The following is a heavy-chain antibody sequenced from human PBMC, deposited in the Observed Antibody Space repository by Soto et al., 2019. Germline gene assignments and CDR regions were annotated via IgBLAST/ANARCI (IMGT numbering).Heavy chain of an antibody. Sequence: EVQLLESGGGLVQPGGSLRLSCAASGFTFSSYAMSWVRQAPGKGLEWVSAISGSGGSTYYADSVKGRFTISRDNSKNTLYLQMNRLSAEETAIYYCAKENLGFYFDYWGQGTLVTVSS. V-gene: IGHV3-23*01. J-gene: IGHJ4*02. CDR2: ISGSGGST. CDR1: GFTFSSYA. CDR3: AKENLGFYFDY. D-gene: IGHD3-16*01.